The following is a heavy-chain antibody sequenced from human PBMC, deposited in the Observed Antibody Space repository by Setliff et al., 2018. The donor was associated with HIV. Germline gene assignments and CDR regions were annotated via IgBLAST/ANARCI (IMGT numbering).Heavy chain of an antibody. CDR3: ARAVDYYGMDV. CDR2: MNPNSGNK. CDR1: GYTFTSYD. Sequence: ASVKVPCKDSGYTFTSYDINWVRQATGQGLEWMGWMNPNSGNKGYAQKFQGRVTMTRNTSVITAYMELSSLRSEDTAVYSCARAVDYYGMDVWGQGTTVTVSS. V-gene: IGHV1-8*02. J-gene: IGHJ6*02. D-gene: IGHD6-19*01.